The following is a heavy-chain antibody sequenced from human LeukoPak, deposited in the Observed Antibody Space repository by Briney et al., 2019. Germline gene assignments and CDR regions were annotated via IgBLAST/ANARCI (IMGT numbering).Heavy chain of an antibody. J-gene: IGHJ3*02. CDR2: ISSRGRTM. V-gene: IGHV3-48*03. CDR1: GFTFSSSE. D-gene: IGHD5-24*01. Sequence: PGGSLRLSCAASGFTFSSSEMNWVRQAPGKGLAWISYISSRGRTMFYADSVKGRFIISRDSAKNSLYLQMNSLRAEDTAVYYCARDSGGYNYALDAFDIWGQGTMVTVSS. CDR3: ARDSGGYNYALDAFDI.